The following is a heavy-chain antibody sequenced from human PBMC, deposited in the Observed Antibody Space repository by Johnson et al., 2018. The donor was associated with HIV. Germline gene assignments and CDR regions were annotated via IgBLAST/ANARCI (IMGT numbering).Heavy chain of an antibody. CDR1: GFSFSTNW. J-gene: IGHJ3*01. D-gene: IGHD1-26*01. CDR2: IRQDGIEK. Sequence: VQLVESGGALVQPGGSLRLSCAASGFSFSTNWMTWVRQAPGKGLEWVASIRQDGIEKYYVDSVKGRFTISRDNAKNSLFLQMNSLRAEDTAVYYCAKVLVGAKALHVWGQGTTVSVSS. CDR3: AKVLVGAKALHV. V-gene: IGHV3-7*05.